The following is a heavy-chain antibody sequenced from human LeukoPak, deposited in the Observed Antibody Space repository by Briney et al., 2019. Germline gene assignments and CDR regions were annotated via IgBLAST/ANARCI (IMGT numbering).Heavy chain of an antibody. J-gene: IGHJ6*02. V-gene: IGHV3-30*18. CDR3: AKSLYCSGGSCYPRYYYYGMDV. Sequence: GGSLRLSCAASGFTFSSYGMHWVRQAPGKGLEWVAVISYDGSNKYYADSVKGRFTISRDNSKNTLYLQMNSLRAEDTAVYYCAKSLYCSGGSCYPRYYYYGMDVWGQGTTVTVSS. D-gene: IGHD2-15*01. CDR1: GFTFSSYG. CDR2: ISYDGSNK.